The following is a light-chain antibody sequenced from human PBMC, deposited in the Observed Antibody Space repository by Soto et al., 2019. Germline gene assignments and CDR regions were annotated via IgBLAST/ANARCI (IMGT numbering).Light chain of an antibody. CDR3: SSFAGNNNLV. Sequence: QSALTQPPSASGSPGQSVTISCTGTSSDVGGCNYVSWYQQHPGKAPKLMISEVSKRPSGVPDRFSGSKSGNTASLTVSGLQAEDEADYYCSSFAGNNNLVFGGGTQLTVL. CDR1: SSDVGGCNY. J-gene: IGLJ2*01. V-gene: IGLV2-8*01. CDR2: EVS.